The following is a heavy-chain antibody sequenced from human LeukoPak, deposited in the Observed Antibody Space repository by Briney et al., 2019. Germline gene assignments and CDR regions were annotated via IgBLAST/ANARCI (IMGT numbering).Heavy chain of an antibody. D-gene: IGHD6-13*01. V-gene: IGHV3-23*01. CDR2: ISGSGGST. CDR3: ARGPRVAAAGGPPYYFDY. Sequence: GGSLRLSCAASGFTFSSYAMSWVRQAPGKGLEWVSAISGSGGSTYYTDSVKGRFTISRDNSKNTLYLQMNNLRAEDTALYYCARGPRVAAAGGPPYYFDYWGQGTLVTVSS. CDR1: GFTFSSYA. J-gene: IGHJ4*02.